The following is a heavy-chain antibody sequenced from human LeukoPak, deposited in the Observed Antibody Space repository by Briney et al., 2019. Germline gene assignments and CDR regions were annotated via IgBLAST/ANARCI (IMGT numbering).Heavy chain of an antibody. Sequence: ASVKVSCKASGYTFTSYAMNWVRQAPGQGLEWMGWINPNSGGTNYAQKFQGRVTMTRDTSISTAYMELSRLRSDDTAVYYCARDSSSWYLQYYFDYWGQGTLVTVSS. CDR2: INPNSGGT. CDR1: GYTFTSYA. J-gene: IGHJ4*02. V-gene: IGHV1-2*02. D-gene: IGHD6-13*01. CDR3: ARDSSSWYLQYYFDY.